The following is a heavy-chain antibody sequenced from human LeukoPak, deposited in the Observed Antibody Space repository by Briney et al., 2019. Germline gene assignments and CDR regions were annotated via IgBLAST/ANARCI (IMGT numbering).Heavy chain of an antibody. CDR1: GGTISSGDYY. CDR3: ARESPYDILTGYSQYYFDY. CDR2: IYYSGST. J-gene: IGHJ4*02. Sequence: SENLSLTCTVSGGTISSGDYYWSWIRQPPGKGLEWIGYIYYSGSTYYNPSLKSRVTISVDTSKNQFSLKLSSVTAADTAVYYCARESPYDILTGYSQYYFDYWGQGTLVTVSS. V-gene: IGHV4-30-4*08. D-gene: IGHD3-9*01.